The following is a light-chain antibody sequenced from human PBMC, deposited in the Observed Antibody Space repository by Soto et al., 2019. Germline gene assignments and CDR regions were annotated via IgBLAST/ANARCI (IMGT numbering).Light chain of an antibody. CDR1: QDIRYD. CDR3: LQDYTYPWA. V-gene: IGKV1-6*01. J-gene: IGKJ1*01. Sequence: AIQLTQSPSSLSASVGDRVTIACRASQDIRYDLGWYQQKPGKAPKLLIYAASSLQSEVPSRFSGSGSGTDFTLTISSLPPEDFATYYCLQDYTYPWAFGQGTKVELK. CDR2: AAS.